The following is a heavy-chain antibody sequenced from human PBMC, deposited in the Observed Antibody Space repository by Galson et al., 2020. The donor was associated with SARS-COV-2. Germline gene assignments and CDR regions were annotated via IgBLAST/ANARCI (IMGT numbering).Heavy chain of an antibody. Sequence: SETLSLTCTVSGDSMSSSSYYWGWIRQPPGKGLEWIGSIYYSGSTYYNASLKSRVTISVDTSKNQFSLKLSSVTAADTAVYFCARRSHYYDSRNAFDIWGQGTMVTVSS. CDR1: GDSMSSSSYY. CDR2: IYYSGST. J-gene: IGHJ3*02. V-gene: IGHV4-39*01. CDR3: ARRSHYYDSRNAFDI. D-gene: IGHD3-22*01.